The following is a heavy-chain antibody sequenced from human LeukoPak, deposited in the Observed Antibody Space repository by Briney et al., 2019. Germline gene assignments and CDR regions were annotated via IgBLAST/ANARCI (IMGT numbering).Heavy chain of an antibody. D-gene: IGHD4-23*01. CDR3: AREAGYGGNNFDI. V-gene: IGHV3-7*01. CDR1: GFTFSSYW. CDR2: IKQDGSEK. J-gene: IGHJ3*02. Sequence: GGSLRLSCAASGFTFSSYWMSWVRQAPGKGLEWVANIKQDGSEKYYVDSVKGRFTISRDNAKNSLYLQMNSLRAEDTAVYYCAREAGYGGNNFDIWGQGTMVTVSS.